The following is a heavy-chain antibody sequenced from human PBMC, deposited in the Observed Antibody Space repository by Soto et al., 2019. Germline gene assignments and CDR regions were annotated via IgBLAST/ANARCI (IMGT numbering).Heavy chain of an antibody. CDR3: ATNLNSGYESLFDY. V-gene: IGHV6-1*01. J-gene: IGHJ4*02. CDR2: TYYRSKWYN. CDR1: GDSVSSNSAA. D-gene: IGHD5-12*01. Sequence: KQSQTLSLTCAISGDSVSSNSAAWNWIRQSPSRGLEWLGRTYYRSKWYNDYAVSVKSRITINPDTSKNQFSLQLNSVTPEDTAVYYCATNLNSGYESLFDYWGQGTLVTVSS.